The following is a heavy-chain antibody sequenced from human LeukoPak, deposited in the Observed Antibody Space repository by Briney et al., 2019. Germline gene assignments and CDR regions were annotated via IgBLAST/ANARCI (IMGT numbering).Heavy chain of an antibody. J-gene: IGHJ6*03. CDR2: MNPNSGNT. V-gene: IGHV1-8*03. D-gene: IGHD6-13*01. CDR1: GYTFTSYD. Sequence: ASVKVSCKASGYTFTSYDINWVRQATGQGLEWMGWMNPNSGNTGYAQKFQGRVTITRNTSITTACMELSSLRSEDTAVYYCARALRGIATAGSQYYYYMDVWGKGTTITVSS. CDR3: ARALRGIATAGSQYYYYMDV.